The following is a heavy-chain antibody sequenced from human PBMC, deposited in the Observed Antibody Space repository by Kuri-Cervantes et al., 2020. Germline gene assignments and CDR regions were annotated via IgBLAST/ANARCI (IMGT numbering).Heavy chain of an antibody. CDR1: GFTFSSYA. Sequence: SLKISCAASGFTFSSYAMSWVRQAPGKGLEWVSAISWNSGSIGYADSVKGRFTISRDNAKNSLYLQMNSLRAEDTALYYCAKDLDYGGNSHYFDYWGQGTLVTVSS. CDR3: AKDLDYGGNSHYFDY. J-gene: IGHJ4*02. CDR2: ISWNSGSI. D-gene: IGHD4-23*01. V-gene: IGHV3-9*01.